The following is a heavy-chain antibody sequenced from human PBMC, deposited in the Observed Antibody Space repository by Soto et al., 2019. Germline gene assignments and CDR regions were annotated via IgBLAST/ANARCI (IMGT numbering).Heavy chain of an antibody. V-gene: IGHV4-34*01. D-gene: IGHD2-21*01. Sequence: SETLSLTCAVYGGPFSGYYWSWIRQPPGKGLEWIGEINHSGSTNYNPSLKSRVTISVDTSKNQFSLKLSSVTAADTAVYYCASVARYYYSYMDVWGKGTTVTVSS. CDR1: GGPFSGYY. CDR3: ASVARYYYSYMDV. J-gene: IGHJ6*03. CDR2: INHSGST.